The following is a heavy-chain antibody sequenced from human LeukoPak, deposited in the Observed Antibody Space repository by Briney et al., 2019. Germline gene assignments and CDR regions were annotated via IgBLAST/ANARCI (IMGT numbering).Heavy chain of an antibody. Sequence: SETLSLTCTVSGGSISSSSYYWGWIRQPPGKGLEWIGSIYYSGSTYYNPSLKSRVTISVDTSKNQFSLKLSSVTAADTAVYYCAKDSGTHSFDYWGQGTLVTVSS. D-gene: IGHD2-15*01. V-gene: IGHV4-39*07. CDR3: AKDSGTHSFDY. J-gene: IGHJ4*02. CDR1: GGSISSSSYY. CDR2: IYYSGST.